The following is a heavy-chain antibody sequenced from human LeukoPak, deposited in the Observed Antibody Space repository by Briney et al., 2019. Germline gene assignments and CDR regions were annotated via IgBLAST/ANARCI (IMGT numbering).Heavy chain of an antibody. CDR1: GFTFSTYW. J-gene: IGHJ4*02. Sequence: PGGSLRLSCAASGFTFSTYWMSWVRQAPGKGLEWLANIKEDGTGKNHVDSVKGRFTISRDNAKKSLYLQMNGLRAEDTAVYYCAKEGIVDGSGSYYWPFFDSWGQGTLVTVSS. V-gene: IGHV3-7*04. CDR3: AKEGIVDGSGSYYWPFFDS. CDR2: IKEDGTGK. D-gene: IGHD3-10*01.